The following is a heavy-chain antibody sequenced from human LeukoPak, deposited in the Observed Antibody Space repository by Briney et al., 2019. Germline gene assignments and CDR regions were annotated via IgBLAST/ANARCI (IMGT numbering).Heavy chain of an antibody. J-gene: IGHJ5*02. Sequence: GASVKVSCKAFGYTFTSNYMHWVRQAPGQGPEWMGVISPSGGSTTYAQKFQGRVTLTRDMSTSTDDLELSSLRSEDTAVYYCARDNSVRDEAWWFNPLGQGTLVTVSS. CDR3: ARDNSVRDEAWWFNP. CDR2: ISPSGGST. D-gene: IGHD5-24*01. V-gene: IGHV1-46*01. CDR1: GYTFTSNY.